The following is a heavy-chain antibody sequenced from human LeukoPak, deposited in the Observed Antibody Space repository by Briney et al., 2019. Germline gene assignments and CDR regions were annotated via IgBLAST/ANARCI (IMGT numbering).Heavy chain of an antibody. CDR3: ARGVPYDSWSGPHYSDY. D-gene: IGHD3-3*01. J-gene: IGHJ4*02. CDR1: GGSISSHY. CDR2: IKQGGSQE. V-gene: IGHV3-7*01. Sequence: ETLSLTCTVSGGSISSHYWSWVRQAPGKGLEWVAHIKQGGSQEYYVDSVKGRFTISRDSAKNSLYLQMNSLRAEDTAVYYYARGVPYDSWSGPHYSDYWGQGTLVTVSS.